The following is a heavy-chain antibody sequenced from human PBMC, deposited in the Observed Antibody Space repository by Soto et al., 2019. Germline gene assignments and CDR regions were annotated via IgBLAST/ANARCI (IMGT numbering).Heavy chain of an antibody. V-gene: IGHV5-10-1*01. D-gene: IGHD3-22*01. CDR2: IDPSDSYT. CDR1: GYSFTSYW. Sequence: SGESLKISCKGSGYSFTSYWISWVRQMPGKGLEWMGRIDPSDSYTNYSPSFQGHVTISADKSISSAYLQWSSLKASDTAIYYFARQPYYYDSSGYYYYYYGMDVWGQGTTVTVSS. J-gene: IGHJ6*02. CDR3: ARQPYYYDSSGYYYYYYGMDV.